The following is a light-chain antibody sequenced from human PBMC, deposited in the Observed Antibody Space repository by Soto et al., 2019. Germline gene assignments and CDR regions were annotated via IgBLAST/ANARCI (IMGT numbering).Light chain of an antibody. CDR2: EVS. CDR1: SSDVSGYNY. V-gene: IGLV2-14*01. CDR3: SSYTTSGTPV. J-gene: IGLJ3*02. Sequence: QSVLTQPASVSGSPGQSITISCTGTSSDVSGYNYLSWYQQHPGKAPRVMIYEVSNRPSGVSNRFSGSKSGNTASLTISGLQAEDEADYFCSSYTTSGTPVFGGGTMLTVL.